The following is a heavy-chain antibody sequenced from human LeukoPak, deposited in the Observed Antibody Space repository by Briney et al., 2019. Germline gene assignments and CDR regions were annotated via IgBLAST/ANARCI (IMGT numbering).Heavy chain of an antibody. J-gene: IGHJ4*02. CDR1: GGSISSYY. D-gene: IGHD3-10*01. Sequence: KASETLCLTCTVSGGSISSYYRSWIRQPAGKGLEWIGRIYTSGSTNYNPALKSRGTMSVDTSKNQFSLKLSSVTAADTAVYYCAQLGWFGEPSTDDYWGQGTLVTVSS. V-gene: IGHV4-4*07. CDR3: AQLGWFGEPSTDDY. CDR2: IYTSGST.